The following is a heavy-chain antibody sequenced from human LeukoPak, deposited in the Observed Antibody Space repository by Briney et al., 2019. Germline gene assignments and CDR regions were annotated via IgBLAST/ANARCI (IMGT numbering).Heavy chain of an antibody. CDR3: ARAILMSGDYYYGMDV. Sequence: ASVKVSCKASGYTFSSYYMHWVRQAPGQGLEWMGIINPSGGSTSYAQKFQGRVTMTRDTSTSTVYMELSGLRSEDTAVYYCARAILMSGDYYYGMDVWGQGTTVTVSS. J-gene: IGHJ6*02. D-gene: IGHD3-10*01. V-gene: IGHV1-46*01. CDR2: INPSGGST. CDR1: GYTFSSYY.